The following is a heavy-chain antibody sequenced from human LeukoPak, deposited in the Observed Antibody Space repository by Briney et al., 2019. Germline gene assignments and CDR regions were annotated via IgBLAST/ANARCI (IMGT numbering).Heavy chain of an antibody. J-gene: IGHJ6*02. CDR3: AKGLNPYYFYGVDV. D-gene: IGHD1-14*01. CDR2: ISWNSGSI. Sequence: QAGGSLRLSCAASGFTFDDYVMHWVRQAPGKGLEWVSGISWNSGSIGYADSVKGRFTISRDNAKNSLYLQMNSLRAEDTALYYCAKGLNPYYFYGVDVWGQGTTVTVSS. CDR1: GFTFDDYV. V-gene: IGHV3-9*01.